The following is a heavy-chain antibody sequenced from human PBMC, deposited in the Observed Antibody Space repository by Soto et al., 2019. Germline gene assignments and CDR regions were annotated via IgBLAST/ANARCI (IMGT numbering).Heavy chain of an antibody. CDR1: GYSFTSYW. CDR2: IYPGDSDT. V-gene: IGHV5-51*01. D-gene: IGHD2-2*01. Sequence: PAESLKISCKGSGYSFTSYWIGWVRQMPGKGLEWMGIIYPGDSDTRYSPSFQGQVTISADKSISTAYLQWSSLKASDTAMYYCARSGDIVVVPAASGTDVWGQGTTVTVSS. CDR3: ARSGDIVVVPAASGTDV. J-gene: IGHJ6*02.